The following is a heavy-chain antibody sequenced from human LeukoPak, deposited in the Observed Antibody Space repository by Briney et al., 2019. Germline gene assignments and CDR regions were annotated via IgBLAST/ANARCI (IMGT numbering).Heavy chain of an antibody. CDR2: ISYSGSN. CDR1: GGSISSYY. V-gene: IGHV4-59*01. CDR3: ARGSSGYSYG. D-gene: IGHD5-18*01. Sequence: NPSETLSLTCTVSGGSISSYYWSWIRQPPGKGLEWIGYISYSGSNNYNPSLKSRVTISVDTSKNQFSLKLSSVTAADTAVYYCARGSSGYSYGWGQGTLVTVSS. J-gene: IGHJ4*02.